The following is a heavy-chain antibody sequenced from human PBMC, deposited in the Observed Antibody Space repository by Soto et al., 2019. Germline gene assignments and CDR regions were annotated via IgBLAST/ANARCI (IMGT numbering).Heavy chain of an antibody. CDR3: ATYYFGSGSYYRFDN. Sequence: ASVKVSCKASGYAFSFGFSWVRQAPGQGLEWMGWISASDGSTNSASKFRGRISMTTDTSTHTAYLDLLSLTSDDTAMYFCATYYFGSGSYYRFDNWGQGTRVSVSS. CDR1: GYAFSFG. J-gene: IGHJ4*02. D-gene: IGHD3-10*01. V-gene: IGHV1-18*01. CDR2: ISASDGST.